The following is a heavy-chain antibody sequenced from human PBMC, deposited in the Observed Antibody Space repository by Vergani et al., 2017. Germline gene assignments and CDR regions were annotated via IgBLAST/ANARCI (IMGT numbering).Heavy chain of an antibody. CDR2: IRYDGSNK. V-gene: IGHV3-30*02. CDR1: GFTFSSYG. CDR3: AKDPSGSYYPHYYFDY. Sequence: QVQLVESGGGVVQPGGSLRLSCAASGFTFSSYGMHWVRQAPGKGLEWVAFIRYDGSNKYYADSVKGRFNISRDNSKNTLYLQMNSLRAEDTAVYYCAKDPSGSYYPHYYFDYWGQGTLVTVSS. J-gene: IGHJ4*02. D-gene: IGHD3-10*01.